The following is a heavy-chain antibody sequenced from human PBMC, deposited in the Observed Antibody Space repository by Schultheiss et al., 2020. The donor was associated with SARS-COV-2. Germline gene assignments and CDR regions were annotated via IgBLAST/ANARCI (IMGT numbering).Heavy chain of an antibody. Sequence: SETLSLTCTVSGGSISSYYWSWIRQPPGKGLEWIGYIYYSGSSNYNPSLKSRVTMSVDTSKNLFSLKLSSLTAADTALYYCASRYGYNRLYYFDSWGQGALVTVSS. CDR1: GGSISSYY. D-gene: IGHD5-24*01. CDR2: IYYSGSS. V-gene: IGHV4-59*01. CDR3: ASRYGYNRLYYFDS. J-gene: IGHJ4*02.